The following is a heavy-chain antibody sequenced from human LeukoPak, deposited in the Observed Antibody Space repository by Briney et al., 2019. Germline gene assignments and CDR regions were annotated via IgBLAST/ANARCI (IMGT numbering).Heavy chain of an antibody. D-gene: IGHD1-7*01. CDR3: ATKAGTTGSGFDY. Sequence: PGGSLRLSCAASGFTFSSYAMSWVRQAPGKGLEWVSTISGSGGNTYYADSVKGRFTISRDNSKNTLYLQMNSLRAEDTAVYYCATKAGTTGSGFDYWGQGTLVTVSS. V-gene: IGHV3-23*01. CDR2: ISGSGGNT. J-gene: IGHJ4*02. CDR1: GFTFSSYA.